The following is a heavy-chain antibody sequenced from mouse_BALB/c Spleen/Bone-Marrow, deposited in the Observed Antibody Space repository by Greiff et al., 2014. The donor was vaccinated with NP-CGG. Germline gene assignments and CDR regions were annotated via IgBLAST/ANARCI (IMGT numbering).Heavy chain of an antibody. CDR3: ARGYYGPSWFAY. CDR2: INPYNDGT. D-gene: IGHD1-2*01. Sequence: VQLQQSGPELVKPGASVKMSCKASGYTFTSYVMHWVKQKPGQGLGWIGYINPYNDGTKYNEKSKGKATLTSDKSSSTAYMELSSLTSEDSAVYYCARGYYGPSWFAYWGQGTLVTVSA. J-gene: IGHJ3*01. CDR1: GYTFTSYV. V-gene: IGHV1-14*01.